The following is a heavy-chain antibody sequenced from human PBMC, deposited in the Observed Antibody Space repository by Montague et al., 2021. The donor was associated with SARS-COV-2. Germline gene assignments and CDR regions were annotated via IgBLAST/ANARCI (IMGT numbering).Heavy chain of an antibody. V-gene: IGHV2-70*04. CDR1: GFSLSTSGMR. Sequence: PALVKPTQTLTLTCTLSGFSLSTSGMRVSWIRQPPGKALEWLARIDWDDDKFYSTSLKTRLTISKDTSKNQVVLTMTNMDPVDTATYYCARSYYDILTNYYDAFDIWGQGTMVTVSS. CDR3: ARSYYDILTNYYDAFDI. J-gene: IGHJ3*02. CDR2: IDWDDDK. D-gene: IGHD3-9*01.